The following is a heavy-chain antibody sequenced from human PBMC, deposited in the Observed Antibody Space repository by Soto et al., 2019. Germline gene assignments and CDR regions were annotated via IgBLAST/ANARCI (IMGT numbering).Heavy chain of an antibody. J-gene: IGHJ4*02. V-gene: IGHV4-59*08. D-gene: IGHD4-4*01. CDR1: GGSVSSYY. CDR3: ARHSNRNYGLYYFDY. CDR2: IYYSGST. Sequence: TLYLTCTVIGGSVSSYYWSWIRESPGKGLEWIVYIYYSGSTKYKPSLMSRVTISVDTSKNQFSLKVSSATAADTAVYYCARHSNRNYGLYYFDYWGLGALVTVSS.